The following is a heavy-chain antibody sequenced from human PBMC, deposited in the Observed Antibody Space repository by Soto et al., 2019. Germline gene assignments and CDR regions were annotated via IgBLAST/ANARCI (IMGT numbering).Heavy chain of an antibody. CDR2: ISGSGGST. V-gene: IGHV3-23*01. CDR1: GLNFSSYA. CDR3: AKLTLGYCSSTSCYESAFDI. D-gene: IGHD2-2*03. Sequence: GGSLRLSCAASGLNFSSYAMSWVRQAPGKGLEWVSAISGSGGSTYYADSVKGRFTISRDNSKNTLYLQMNSLRAEDTAVYYCAKLTLGYCSSTSCYESAFDIWGQGTMFTVSS. J-gene: IGHJ3*02.